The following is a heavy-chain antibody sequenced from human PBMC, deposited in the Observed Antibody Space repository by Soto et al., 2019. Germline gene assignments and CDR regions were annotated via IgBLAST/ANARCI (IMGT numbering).Heavy chain of an antibody. D-gene: IGHD3-10*01. V-gene: IGHV5-10-1*01. CDR1: GYKFSTYW. J-gene: IGHJ5*02. CDR3: ARRGGFGELLSP. CDR2: IDPSDFYT. Sequence: GESLKISCKGSGYKFSTYWITWVRQMPGKGLEWMGKIDPSDFYTKYSPSFEGHVTISVNKSISTAYLQWSSLKASDSAMYYCARRGGFGELLSPWGQGTLVTVSS.